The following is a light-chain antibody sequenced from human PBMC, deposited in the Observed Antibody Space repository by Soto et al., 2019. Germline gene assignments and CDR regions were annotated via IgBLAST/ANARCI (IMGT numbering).Light chain of an antibody. Sequence: EILLTQSPGTLSLSPGERATLSCRASQRVSSTYLAWYQQKPGQAPRLLIYGASNRATGIPERFSGSGSGTDFTLTISRLEPEDFAVYYCQQYGSSGTFGQGTKVDI. CDR3: QQYGSSGT. J-gene: IGKJ1*01. V-gene: IGKV3-20*01. CDR2: GAS. CDR1: QRVSSTY.